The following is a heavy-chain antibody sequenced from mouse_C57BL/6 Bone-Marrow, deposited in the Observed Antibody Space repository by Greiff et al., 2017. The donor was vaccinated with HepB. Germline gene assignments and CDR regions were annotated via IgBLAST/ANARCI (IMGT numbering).Heavy chain of an antibody. D-gene: IGHD1-1*01. CDR3: ARSYYGTHWYFDV. CDR1: GYTFTDYN. V-gene: IGHV1-18*01. J-gene: IGHJ1*03. CDR2: INPNNGGT. Sequence: VQLQQSGPELVKPGASVKIPCKASGYTFTDYNMDWVKQSHGKSLEWIGDINPNNGGTIYNQKFKGKATLTVDKSSSTAYMELRSLTSEDTAVYYCARSYYGTHWYFDVWGTGTTVTVSS.